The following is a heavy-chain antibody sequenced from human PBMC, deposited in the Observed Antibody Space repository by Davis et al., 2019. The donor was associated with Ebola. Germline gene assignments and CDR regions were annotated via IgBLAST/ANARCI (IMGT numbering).Heavy chain of an antibody. CDR1: DASISGHY. V-gene: IGHV4-59*11. D-gene: IGHD3-16*01. CDR3: VRFGRGAY. J-gene: IGHJ4*02. Sequence: PSETLSLTCTVSDASISGHYWNWIRQPPGKGLEWVGIIYDSGRTNYNPSLNSRVTISADTSKNQFSLNLRSLTAADTAVYYCVRFGRGAYWGQGTLVTVSS. CDR2: IYDSGRT.